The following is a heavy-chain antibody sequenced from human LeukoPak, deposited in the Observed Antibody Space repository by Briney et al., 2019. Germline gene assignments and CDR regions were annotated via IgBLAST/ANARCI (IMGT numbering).Heavy chain of an antibody. CDR3: AKVATRYYDSSGYYSHYFDY. CDR2: ISWNSGSI. CDR1: GFTFDDYA. V-gene: IGHV3-9*03. D-gene: IGHD3-22*01. Sequence: GRSLRLSCAASGFTFDDYAMHWVRQAPGKGLEWVSGISWNSGSIGYADSAKGRFTISRDNAKNSLYLQMNSLRAEDMALYYCAKVATRYYDSSGYYSHYFDYWGQGTLVTVSS. J-gene: IGHJ4*02.